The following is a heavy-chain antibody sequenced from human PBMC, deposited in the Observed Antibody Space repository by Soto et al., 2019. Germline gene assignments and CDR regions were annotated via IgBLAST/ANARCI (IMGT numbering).Heavy chain of an antibody. Sequence: QVQLVESGGGVVQPGTSLRLSCVVSGFTLSNTGVHWVRQAPGKGLEWVAMISHDGFSQYYVDSVKGRSTISRDISKNTVYLQMHSLRPEDTSVYYWAKDWGSSGWFNWFDSWGQGTLVTVSS. CDR3: AKDWGSSGWFNWFDS. CDR1: GFTLSNTG. D-gene: IGHD6-19*01. CDR2: ISHDGFSQ. J-gene: IGHJ5*01. V-gene: IGHV3-30*18.